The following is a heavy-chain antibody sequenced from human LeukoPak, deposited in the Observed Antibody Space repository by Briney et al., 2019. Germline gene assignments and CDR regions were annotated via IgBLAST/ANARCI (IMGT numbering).Heavy chain of an antibody. Sequence: GGSLRLSCAASGFTFSSYAMHWVRQAPGKGLEWVSSISSSSSYIYYADSVKGRFTISRDNAKNSLYLQMNSLRAEDTAVYYCAREFPRDIVVVPAAEGGAFDIWGQGTMVTVSS. V-gene: IGHV3-21*01. CDR2: ISSSSSYI. CDR3: AREFPRDIVVVPAAEGGAFDI. D-gene: IGHD2-2*01. CDR1: GFTFSSYA. J-gene: IGHJ3*02.